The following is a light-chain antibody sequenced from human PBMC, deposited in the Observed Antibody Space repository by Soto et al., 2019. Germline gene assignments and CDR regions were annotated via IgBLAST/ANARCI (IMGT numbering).Light chain of an antibody. CDR2: EVT. CDR3: CSYAGIITWV. V-gene: IGLV2-23*02. J-gene: IGLJ3*02. CDR1: SNDIGGHTH. Sequence: QSALTQPASVSGSPGQSITISCTGTSNDIGGHTHVSGYPQDPGNTPKLIIYEVTERPSGVSNRFSPAKSGTTASLTISGLQAEDEADDYCCSYAGIITWVCGGRTKLTVL.